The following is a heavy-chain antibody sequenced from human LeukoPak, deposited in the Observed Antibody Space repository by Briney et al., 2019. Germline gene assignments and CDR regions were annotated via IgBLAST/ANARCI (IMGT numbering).Heavy chain of an antibody. D-gene: IGHD3-22*01. CDR2: IIPILGTA. Sequence: ASVKVSCKASGGTFSSYAISWVRQAPGQGLEWMGGIIPILGTANYAQKFQGRVTITADKSTSTAYMELSSLRSEDTAVYYCARDPTMIVVGEWYYYYYMDVWGKGTTVTVSS. CDR3: ARDPTMIVVGEWYYYYYMDV. V-gene: IGHV1-69*10. CDR1: GGTFSSYA. J-gene: IGHJ6*03.